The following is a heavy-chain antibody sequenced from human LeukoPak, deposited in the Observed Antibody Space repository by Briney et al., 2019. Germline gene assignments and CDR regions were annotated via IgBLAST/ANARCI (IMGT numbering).Heavy chain of an antibody. J-gene: IGHJ5*02. V-gene: IGHV4-34*01. Sequence: SETLSLTCAVYGGSFSGYYWSWIRQPPGKGLEWIGEINHSGSTNYNPSLKSRVTISVDTSKNQFSLKLSSVTAADTAVYYCARGSNYYDSGKGWFDPWGQGTLVTVSS. D-gene: IGHD3-10*01. CDR2: INHSGST. CDR3: ARGSNYYDSGKGWFDP. CDR1: GGSFSGYY.